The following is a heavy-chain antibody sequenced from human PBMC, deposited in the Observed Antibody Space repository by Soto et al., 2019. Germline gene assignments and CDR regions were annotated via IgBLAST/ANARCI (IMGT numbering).Heavy chain of an antibody. CDR3: AKDLGGYCSSTSCYNGMDV. V-gene: IGHV3-23*01. CDR2: ISGSGGST. D-gene: IGHD2-2*02. Sequence: GGSLRLSCAASGFTFSSYAMSWVRQAPGKGLEWVSAISGSGGSTYYADSVKGRFTISRDSSKNTLYLQMNSLRAEDTAVYYCAKDLGGYCSSTSCYNGMDVWGQGTTVTVSS. CDR1: GFTFSSYA. J-gene: IGHJ6*02.